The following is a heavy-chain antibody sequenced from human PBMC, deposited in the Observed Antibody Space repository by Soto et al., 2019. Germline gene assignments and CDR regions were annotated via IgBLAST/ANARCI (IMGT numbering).Heavy chain of an antibody. CDR2: IYHSGST. J-gene: IGHJ5*02. CDR1: GGSISSSNW. V-gene: IGHV4-4*03. CDR3: ARHSAEAGHKYVDS. D-gene: IGHD6-13*01. Sequence: PPKNLCVTCAVSGGSISSSNWWSWVRQPPGKGLEWIGEIYHSGSTNYNPSLKSRVTISVDKSKNKFSLKLSSVTAADTAVDYCARHSAEAGHKYVDSWGQRNLVT.